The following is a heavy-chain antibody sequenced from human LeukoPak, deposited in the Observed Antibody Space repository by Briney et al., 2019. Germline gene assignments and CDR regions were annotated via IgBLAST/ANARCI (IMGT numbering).Heavy chain of an antibody. CDR2: ISSSSSYI. J-gene: IGHJ4*02. CDR3: ARGPYDSSGYLSY. V-gene: IGHV3-21*01. D-gene: IGHD3-22*01. CDR1: GFTLSSYS. Sequence: GGSLRLSCAASGFTLSSYSMNWVRQAPGKGLEWVSSISSSSSYIYYADSVKGRFTISRDNAKNSLYLQMNSLRAEDTAVYYCARGPYDSSGYLSYWGQGTLVTVSS.